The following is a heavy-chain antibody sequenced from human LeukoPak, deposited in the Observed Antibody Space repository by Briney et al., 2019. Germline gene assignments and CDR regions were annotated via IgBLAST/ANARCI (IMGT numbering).Heavy chain of an antibody. CDR3: ARDSTSGYCSSTSCGTWFDP. J-gene: IGHJ5*02. CDR2: IYHSGST. Sequence: PSETLSLTCTVSGYSISSGYYWGWIRPPPGKGLECIGIIYHSGSTYYNPSLKSRFTISVDTSKNKFSLKLSSVTAADTAVYYCARDSTSGYCSSTSCGTWFDPWGQGTLVTVSS. D-gene: IGHD2-2*03. V-gene: IGHV4-38-2*02. CDR1: GYSISSGYY.